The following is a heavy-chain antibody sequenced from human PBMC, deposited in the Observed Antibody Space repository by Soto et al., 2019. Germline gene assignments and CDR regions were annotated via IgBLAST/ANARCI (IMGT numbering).Heavy chain of an antibody. Sequence: GGSLRLSCAASGFTFSSYAMSWVRQAPGKGLEWVSAISGSGGSTYYADSVKGRFTISRDNSKNTLYLQMNSLRAEDTALYYCARDSDYSKDYWGQGTLVTVSS. V-gene: IGHV3-23*01. D-gene: IGHD4-4*01. CDR3: ARDSDYSKDY. CDR2: ISGSGGST. J-gene: IGHJ4*02. CDR1: GFTFSSYA.